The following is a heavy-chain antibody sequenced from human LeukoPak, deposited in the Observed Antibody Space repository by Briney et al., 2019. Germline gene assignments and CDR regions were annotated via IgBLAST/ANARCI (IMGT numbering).Heavy chain of an antibody. CDR3: ASTPLVVVPAATLGAFDI. D-gene: IGHD2-2*01. CDR1: GGSISSYY. Sequence: PSETLSLTCTVSGGSISSYYWSWIRQPPGKGLEWIGYIYYSGSTNYNPSLKSRVTISVDTSKSQFSLKLSSVTAADTAVYYCASTPLVVVPAATLGAFDIWGQGTMVTVSS. J-gene: IGHJ3*02. V-gene: IGHV4-59*08. CDR2: IYYSGST.